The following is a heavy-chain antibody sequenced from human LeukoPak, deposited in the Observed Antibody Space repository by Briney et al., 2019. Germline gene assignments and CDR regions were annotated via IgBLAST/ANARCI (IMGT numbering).Heavy chain of an antibody. V-gene: IGHV1-69*05. J-gene: IGHJ3*02. Sequence: LVKVSCKASGGTFSSYPISWARQAPGQGLEWMGGIIPLFGTANYAQKFQGRVTITTDESTSTAYMALSSLRSEDTAVYYCAREGEDGYNRGRGAFNIWGQGTMVTVSS. CDR2: IIPLFGTA. D-gene: IGHD5-24*01. CDR1: GGTFSSYP. CDR3: AREGEDGYNRGRGAFNI.